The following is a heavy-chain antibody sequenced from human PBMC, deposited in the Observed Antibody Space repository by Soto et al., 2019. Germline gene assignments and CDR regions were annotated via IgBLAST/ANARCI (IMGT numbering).Heavy chain of an antibody. CDR3: ASALGYSGYAGMDV. D-gene: IGHD5-12*01. CDR1: GYTFTFYG. V-gene: IGHV1-18*01. J-gene: IGHJ6*02. CDR2: ISPDNGNT. Sequence: QVQLVQSGGEVKKPGASVKVSCKASGYTFTFYGINWVRQAPGQGLEWMGWISPDNGNTNYAQKLQGRVTMTTDTSTSTAYMELRSLRSDDTAVYYCASALGYSGYAGMDVWGQGTTVTVSS.